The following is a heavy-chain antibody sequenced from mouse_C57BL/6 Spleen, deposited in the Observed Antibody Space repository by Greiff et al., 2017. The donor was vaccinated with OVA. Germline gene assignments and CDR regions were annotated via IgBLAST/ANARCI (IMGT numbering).Heavy chain of an antibody. D-gene: IGHD1-1*01. V-gene: IGHV5-4*01. CDR1: GFTFSSYA. Sequence: DVQLVESGGGLVKPGGSLKLSCAASGFTFSSYAMSWVRQTPEKRLEWVATISDGGSYTYYPDNVKGRFTISRDNAKNNLYLQMSHLKSEDTAMYYCARDLITTSANYFDYWGQGTTLTVSS. J-gene: IGHJ2*01. CDR3: ARDLITTSANYFDY. CDR2: ISDGGSYT.